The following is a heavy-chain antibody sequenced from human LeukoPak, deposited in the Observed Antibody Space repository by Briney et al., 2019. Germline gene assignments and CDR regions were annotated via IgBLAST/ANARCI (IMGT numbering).Heavy chain of an antibody. J-gene: IGHJ4*02. CDR1: GGSISSYY. D-gene: IGHD6-6*01. Sequence: PSETLSLTCTVSGGSISSYYWSWIRQPPGKGLEWIGYIYYSGSTNYNPSLKSRVTISVDTSKNQFSLKLSSVTAADTAVYYCARYQSSFDYWGQGTLVTVSS. CDR2: IYYSGST. V-gene: IGHV4-59*01. CDR3: ARYQSSFDY.